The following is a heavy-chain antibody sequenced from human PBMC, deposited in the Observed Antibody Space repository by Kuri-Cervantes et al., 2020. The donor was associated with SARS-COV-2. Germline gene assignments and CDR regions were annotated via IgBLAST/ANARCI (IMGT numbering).Heavy chain of an antibody. D-gene: IGHD3-9*01. CDR1: GFTFSSYS. CDR3: ARGPSDYDILTGYYADY. Sequence: GESLKISCAASGFTFSSYSMNWVRQAPGKGLEWLSYISSTGSIIYYTDSVKGRFTISRANGKNSLYLQMNSLRAEDTAVYYCARGPSDYDILTGYYADYWGQGTLVTVSS. V-gene: IGHV3-48*01. J-gene: IGHJ4*02. CDR2: ISSTGSII.